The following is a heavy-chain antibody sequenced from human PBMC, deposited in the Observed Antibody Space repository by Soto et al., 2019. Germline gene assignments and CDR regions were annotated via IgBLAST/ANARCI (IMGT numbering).Heavy chain of an antibody. CDR3: AGTRIAVAGTNYYYGMDV. V-gene: IGHV5-51*01. Sequence: SLKISCKGSGYSFTSYWIGWVRQMPGKGLEWMGIIYPGDSDTRYSPSFQGQVTISADKSISTAYLQWSSLKASDTAMYYCAGTRIAVAGTNYYYGMDVWGQGTTVTVSS. D-gene: IGHD6-19*01. CDR2: IYPGDSDT. J-gene: IGHJ6*02. CDR1: GYSFTSYW.